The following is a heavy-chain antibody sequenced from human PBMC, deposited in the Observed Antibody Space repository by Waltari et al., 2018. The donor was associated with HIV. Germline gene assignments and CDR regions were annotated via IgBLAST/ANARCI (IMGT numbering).Heavy chain of an antibody. CDR3: VGCSLVYSIVTGYYRGGFDL. CDR1: GGSMNRYY. V-gene: IGHV4-59*03. Sequence: QVPLQDSGPRLLKPSETLSLTCSVSGGSMNRYYWNRTRQAPGKGLEWLGYMYDGVSTDYSPARKSRATISGDTSKNLFSLRLTSMTAADTAFDYCVGCSLVYSIVTGYYRGGFDLWGRGTVVIVAS. CDR2: MYDGVST. J-gene: IGHJ3*01. D-gene: IGHD3-9*01.